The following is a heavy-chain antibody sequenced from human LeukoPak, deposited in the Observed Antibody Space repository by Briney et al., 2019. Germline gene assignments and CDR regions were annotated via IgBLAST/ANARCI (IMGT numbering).Heavy chain of an antibody. D-gene: IGHD3-22*01. J-gene: IGHJ4*02. CDR1: GGTFSSYA. V-gene: IGHV1-69*04. CDR2: IIPILGIA. CDR3: ARVAYYDSSGYYYLDY. Sequence: GASVKVSCKASGGTFSSYAISWVRQAPGQGLEWMGRIIPILGIANYAQKFQGRVTITADKSTSTAYMELSSLRSEDTAVYYCARVAYYDSSGYYYLDYWGQGTLVTVSS.